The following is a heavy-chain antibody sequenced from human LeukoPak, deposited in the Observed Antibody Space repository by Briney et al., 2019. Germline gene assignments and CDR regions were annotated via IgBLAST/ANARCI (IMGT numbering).Heavy chain of an antibody. CDR2: IYPGDFDT. J-gene: IGHJ4*02. CDR3: ARRALTTGYFDY. Sequence: GESLKISCVSSGYSFTSYWIAWVRQMPGQGLEWMGIIYPGDFDTRYSPSFQGQVTISADKSINTAYLQWSSLKASDTAIYYCARRALTTGYFDYWGQGSLVTVSS. CDR1: GYSFTSYW. V-gene: IGHV5-51*01. D-gene: IGHD1-1*01.